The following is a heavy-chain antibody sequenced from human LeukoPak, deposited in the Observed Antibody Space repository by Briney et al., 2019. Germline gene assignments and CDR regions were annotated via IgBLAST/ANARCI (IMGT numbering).Heavy chain of an antibody. Sequence: GGSLRLSCAASGFVFSDYGMHWVRQAPGKGLEWVAFVRYDGSNEYYADSMKGRFTISRDNSKNTLYLQMNNLRAEDTAVYSCARGLQGDLIVVVPAAMDYYMDVWGKGTTVTVSS. D-gene: IGHD2-2*01. CDR3: ARGLQGDLIVVVPAAMDYYMDV. CDR2: VRYDGSNE. J-gene: IGHJ6*03. V-gene: IGHV3-30*02. CDR1: GFVFSDYG.